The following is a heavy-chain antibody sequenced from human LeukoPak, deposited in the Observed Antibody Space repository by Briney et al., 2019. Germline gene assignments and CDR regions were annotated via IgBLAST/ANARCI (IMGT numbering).Heavy chain of an antibody. D-gene: IGHD5-12*01. CDR3: ARHSPSGSDY. V-gene: IGHV4-34*01. CDR2: INHSGST. Sequence: SETLSLTCAVYGGSFSGYYWSWIRQPPGKGLEWIGEINHSGSTNYNPSLKSRVTISVDTSKSQFSLKLSSVTAADTAVYYCARHSPSGSDYWGQGTLVTVSS. J-gene: IGHJ4*02. CDR1: GGSFSGYY.